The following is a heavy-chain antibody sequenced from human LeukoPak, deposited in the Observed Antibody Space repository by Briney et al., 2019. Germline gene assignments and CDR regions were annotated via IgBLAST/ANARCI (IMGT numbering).Heavy chain of an antibody. Sequence: GASVKVSCKASGGTFSSYAISWVRQAPGQGLEWVGGIIPIFGTANYAQKFQGRVTITADESTSTAYMELSSLRSEDTAVCYCARGFPNVNKYYDILTGYPYYFDYWGQGTLVTVSS. CDR2: IIPIFGTA. CDR1: GGTFSSYA. CDR3: ARGFPNVNKYYDILTGYPYYFDY. V-gene: IGHV1-69*13. J-gene: IGHJ4*02. D-gene: IGHD3-9*01.